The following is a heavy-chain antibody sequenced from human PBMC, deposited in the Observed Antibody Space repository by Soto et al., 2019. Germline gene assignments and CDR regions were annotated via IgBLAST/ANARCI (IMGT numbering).Heavy chain of an antibody. CDR3: ARATYCDFWSGYDYGMDV. Sequence: PSETLSLTCTVSGGSISSGDYYWSWIRQPPGKGLEWIGYIYYSGSTYYNPSLKSRVTISVDTSKNQFSLKLSSVTAADTAVYYCARATYCDFWSGYDYGMDVWGQRTTVTVSS. CDR2: IYYSGST. D-gene: IGHD3-3*01. J-gene: IGHJ6*02. CDR1: GGSISSGDYY. V-gene: IGHV4-30-4*01.